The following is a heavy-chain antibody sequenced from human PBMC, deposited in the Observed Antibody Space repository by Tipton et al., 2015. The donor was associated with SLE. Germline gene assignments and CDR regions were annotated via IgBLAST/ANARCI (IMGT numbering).Heavy chain of an antibody. D-gene: IGHD1-26*01. J-gene: IGHJ3*02. CDR1: GFTFNNYG. Sequence: RSLRLSCAASGFTFNNYGMHWVRQAPGRGLQWVAFIRHDGSAKYYADSLQGRFSVSRDNSENTLYLQMNSLTVEDTALYYCARGILGDPVAFDMWGQGTMGIVSS. V-gene: IGHV3-33*01. CDR3: ARGILGDPVAFDM. CDR2: IRHDGSAK.